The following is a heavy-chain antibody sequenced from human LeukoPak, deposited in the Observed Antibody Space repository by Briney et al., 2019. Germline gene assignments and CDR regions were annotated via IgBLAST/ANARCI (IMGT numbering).Heavy chain of an antibody. V-gene: IGHV1-2*02. Sequence: GASVKVSCKASGYTFTGYYMHWVRQAPGQGLEWMGWINPNSGGTNYAQKFQGRVTMTRDTSIGTAYMELSRLRSDDTAVYYCARVNSGRHPFDYWGQGTLVTVSS. CDR2: INPNSGGT. J-gene: IGHJ4*02. CDR3: ARVNSGRHPFDY. D-gene: IGHD1-26*01. CDR1: GYTFTGYY.